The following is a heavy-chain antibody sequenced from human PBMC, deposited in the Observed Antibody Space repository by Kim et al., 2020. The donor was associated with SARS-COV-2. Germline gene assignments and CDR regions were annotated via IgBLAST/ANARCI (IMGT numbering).Heavy chain of an antibody. CDR2: IYYSGST. D-gene: IGHD1-26*01. CDR3: ARDGTDSVPGYFAL. V-gene: IGHV4-39*07. J-gene: IGHJ2*01. Sequence: SETLSLTCTVSGGSISSSSYYWGWIRQPPGKGLEWIGSIYYSGSTYYNQSLKIRVTISVDTSKNQFSLKLSSVTAADTAVCYCARDGTDSVPGYFALWGRGTLVTVSS. CDR1: GGSISSSSYY.